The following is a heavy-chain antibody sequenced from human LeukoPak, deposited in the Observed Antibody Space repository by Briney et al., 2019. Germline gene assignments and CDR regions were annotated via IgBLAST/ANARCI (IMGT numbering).Heavy chain of an antibody. J-gene: IGHJ6*03. CDR2: ISSSSSTI. CDR1: GFTFSSYS. V-gene: IGHV3-48*01. Sequence: PGGSLRLSCAASGFTFSSYSMNWVRQAPGKGLEWVSYISSSSSTIYYADSVKGRFTISRDNSKNTLYLQMNSLRAEDTAVYYCARDSSAVVPAGSYMDVWGKGTTVTVSS. D-gene: IGHD2-2*01. CDR3: ARDSSAVVPAGSYMDV.